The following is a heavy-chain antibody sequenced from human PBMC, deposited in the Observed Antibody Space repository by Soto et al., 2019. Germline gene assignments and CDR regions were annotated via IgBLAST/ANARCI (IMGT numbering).Heavy chain of an antibody. CDR3: ARQPTTGDTDLWFDP. CDR1: GGSISTSRSY. CDR2: IFYIGST. D-gene: IGHD2-21*01. J-gene: IGHJ5*02. Sequence: QLQLLESGPGLVKASETLSLTCNVSGGSISTSRSYWAWIRQPPGKGLEWLANIFYIGSTYYNPSLASRVTVAVDTSKNEFSLKLRSVTAADTAVYYCARQPTTGDTDLWFDPWGQGTLVTVSS. V-gene: IGHV4-39*01.